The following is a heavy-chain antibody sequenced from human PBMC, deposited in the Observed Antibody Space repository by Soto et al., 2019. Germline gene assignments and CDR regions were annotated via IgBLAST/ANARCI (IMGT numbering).Heavy chain of an antibody. V-gene: IGHV4-59*01. J-gene: IGHJ6*02. D-gene: IGHD3-10*01. Sequence: ETLSLTCTVSGGSISSYYWSWIRQPPGKGLEWIGYIYYSGSTNYNPSLKSRVTISVDTSKNQFSLKLSSVTAADTAVYYCARDSFTMVRGVSYGMDVWGQGTTVTSP. CDR2: IYYSGST. CDR1: GGSISSYY. CDR3: ARDSFTMVRGVSYGMDV.